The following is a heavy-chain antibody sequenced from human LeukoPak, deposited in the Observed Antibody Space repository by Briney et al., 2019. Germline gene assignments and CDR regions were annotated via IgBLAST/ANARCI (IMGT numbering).Heavy chain of an antibody. CDR3: ARVGDRSGNGYSH. CDR2: ISRSGGNT. D-gene: IGHD2-2*03. J-gene: IGHJ4*02. V-gene: IGHV3-64*01. Sequence: GGSLRLSCTASGFTISRSSMHWVRQAPGKGLEFVSAISRSGGNTYYANSVKGRFTISRDTSKNTLYLQVGSLRVEDMAVYYCARVGDRSGNGYSHWGQGTLVTVSS. CDR1: GFTISRSS.